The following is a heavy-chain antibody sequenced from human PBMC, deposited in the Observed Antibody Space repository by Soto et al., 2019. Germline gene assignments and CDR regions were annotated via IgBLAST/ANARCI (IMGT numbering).Heavy chain of an antibody. CDR1: GFTFSSFG. CDR2: ISYDGSNK. J-gene: IGHJ4*02. CDR3: AKVMGVRGVTSGADY. D-gene: IGHD3-10*01. V-gene: IGHV3-30*18. Sequence: QVQLVDSGGGVVQPGRSLRLSCAASGFTFSSFGMHWVRQAPAKGLEWVAVISYDGSNKYYADSVKGRFTISRDNSKNTLYLQMNSLRAEDTGVYYCAKVMGVRGVTSGADYWGQGTLVTVSS.